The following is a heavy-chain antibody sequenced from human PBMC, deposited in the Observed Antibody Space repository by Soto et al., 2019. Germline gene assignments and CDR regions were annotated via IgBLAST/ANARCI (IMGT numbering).Heavy chain of an antibody. CDR1: GFTSSSYS. Sequence: GGSLDLPCAAFGFTSSSYSLTWSRKAPGKGLESISYFTSCSSIIYYADSVKGRFTISRDNAKKSLYLQMNSLRDEDTAVYYCARDRWAAMALFGYLGQGTLVTGSS. CDR3: ARDRWAAMALFGY. D-gene: IGHD5-18*01. V-gene: IGHV3-48*02. CDR2: FTSCSSII. J-gene: IGHJ4*02.